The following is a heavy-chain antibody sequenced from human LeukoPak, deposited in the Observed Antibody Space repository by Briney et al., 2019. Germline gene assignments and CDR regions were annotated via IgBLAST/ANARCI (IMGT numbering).Heavy chain of an antibody. V-gene: IGHV4-38-2*02. J-gene: IGHJ6*03. CDR2: IYRSGST. CDR1: GYSISSGYY. D-gene: IGHD2-2*01. CDR3: ARGDCSSTICYSPMDV. Sequence: PSETLSLTCTVSGYSISSGYYWVWIRQTPGRGLEWIGSIYRSGSTNYNPSLKSRVTISVDTSKNQFSLKVNSVTAADTALYYCARGDCSSTICYSPMDVWGKGTTVTVSS.